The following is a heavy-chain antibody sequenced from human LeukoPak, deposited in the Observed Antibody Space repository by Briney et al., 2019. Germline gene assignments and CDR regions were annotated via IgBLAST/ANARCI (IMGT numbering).Heavy chain of an antibody. CDR3: AGGDDYNFDY. V-gene: IGHV4-4*09. J-gene: IGHJ4*02. Sequence: PSETLSLTCTVSGGSISSYYWSWIRQPPGKGLEWIGYIYTSGSTNYNPSLKSRVTISVDTSKNQFSLKLSSVTAADTAVYYCAGGDDYNFDYWGQGTLVTVSS. CDR1: GGSISSYY. D-gene: IGHD5-24*01. CDR2: IYTSGST.